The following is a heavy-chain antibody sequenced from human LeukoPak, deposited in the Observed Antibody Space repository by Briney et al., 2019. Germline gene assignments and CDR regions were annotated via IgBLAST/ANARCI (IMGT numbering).Heavy chain of an antibody. Sequence: GGSLRLSCAASGFTFSGSAMHWVRQASGKGLEWLGRSRSKADSYTTAYAASVKGRFIVSRDDSKNTAYLQMNSLKTEDTAVYYCRAAADLNDSWGQGTLVTVSS. V-gene: IGHV3-73*01. D-gene: IGHD6-13*01. J-gene: IGHJ4*02. CDR1: GFTFSGSA. CDR2: SRSKADSYTT. CDR3: RAAADLNDS.